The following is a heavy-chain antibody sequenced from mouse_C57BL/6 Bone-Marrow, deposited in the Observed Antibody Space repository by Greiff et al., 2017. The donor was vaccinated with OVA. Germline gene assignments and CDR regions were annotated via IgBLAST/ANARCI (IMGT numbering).Heavy chain of an antibody. J-gene: IGHJ4*01. D-gene: IGHD1-1*01. CDR3: ARFATVVATDYAMDY. V-gene: IGHV1-78*01. CDR2: IYPRDGST. Sequence: QVQLQQSDAELVKPGASVKISCKVSGYTFTDHTIHWMKQRPEQGLEWIGYIYPRDGSTKYNEKFKGKATLTADKSSSTAYMQLNSLTSEDSAVYCCARFATVVATDYAMDYWGQGTSVTVSS. CDR1: GYTFTDHT.